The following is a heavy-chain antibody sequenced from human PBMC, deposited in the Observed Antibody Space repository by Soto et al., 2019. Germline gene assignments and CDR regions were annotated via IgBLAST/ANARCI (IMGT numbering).Heavy chain of an antibody. CDR3: AKERVSSSWYEYYFEY. CDR2: ISYDGSNK. J-gene: IGHJ4*02. CDR1: GFTFSSYG. V-gene: IGHV3-30*18. D-gene: IGHD6-13*01. Sequence: QVQLVESGGGVVQPGRSLRLSCAASGFTFSSYGMHWVRQAPGKGLSCVAVISYDGSNKYYADSVKGRFTISRDNSKNTMYLQMNSLRAEDTAVYYCAKERVSSSWYEYYFEYWGQGTLVTVSS.